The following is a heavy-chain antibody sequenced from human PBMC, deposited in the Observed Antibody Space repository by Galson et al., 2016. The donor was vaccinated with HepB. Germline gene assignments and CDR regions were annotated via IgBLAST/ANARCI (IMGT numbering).Heavy chain of an antibody. Sequence: SLRLSCAASEFTFSSYAMSWVRQAPGKGLEWVANINQDGFERYYVGSVEGRFTISRDNAKKSLYLQMDSLRAEDTAVYYCARSGEPSWGQGTLVTVSS. CDR1: EFTFSSYA. CDR2: INQDGFER. CDR3: ARSGEPS. V-gene: IGHV3-7*01. D-gene: IGHD4-17*01. J-gene: IGHJ5*02.